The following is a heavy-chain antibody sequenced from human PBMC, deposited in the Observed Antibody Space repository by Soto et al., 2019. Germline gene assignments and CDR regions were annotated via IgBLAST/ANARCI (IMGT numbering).Heavy chain of an antibody. D-gene: IGHD1-1*01. CDR3: ARGTTTSAFSVMDV. CDR2: ISYDGDNK. Sequence: QVQLVESGGGVVQPGRSLRLSCAASGFTFSYHALNWVRQAPGKGLEWVAVISYDGDNKYIAEAVKGRLTISRDNPKNTVALQMTRLRTEDTAMYCCARGTTTSAFSVMDVWGQGTTVTVSS. V-gene: IGHV3-30-3*01. J-gene: IGHJ6*02. CDR1: GFTFSYHA.